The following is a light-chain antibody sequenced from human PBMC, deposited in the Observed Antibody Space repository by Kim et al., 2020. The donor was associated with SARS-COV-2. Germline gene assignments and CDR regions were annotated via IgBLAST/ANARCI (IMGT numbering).Light chain of an antibody. CDR1: QSINNW. CDR3: QHSYSSSPYT. Sequence: ASVGDRVTIACRASQSINNWLAWYQQKPGKAPKLLIYRASTLQSGVPSRFSGSRSGTEFTLTISNLQSDDFATYYCQHSYSSSPYTFGPGTKLEI. V-gene: IGKV1-5*03. J-gene: IGKJ2*01. CDR2: RAS.